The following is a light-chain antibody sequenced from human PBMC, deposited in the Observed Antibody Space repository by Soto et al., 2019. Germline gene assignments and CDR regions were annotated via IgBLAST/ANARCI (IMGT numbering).Light chain of an antibody. V-gene: IGKV4-1*01. CDR2: WAS. Sequence: DIVMTQSPDSLAVSLGERATLNCNSSQSVLYSSNNKNYLAWYQQNPGQPPKLLIYWASTRESGVPDRFSGSGSGTDFTLTISSLQAEDVAVYYCQQYYTTPFTFGPRTKVDI. CDR3: QQYYTTPFT. J-gene: IGKJ3*01. CDR1: QSVLYSSNNKNY.